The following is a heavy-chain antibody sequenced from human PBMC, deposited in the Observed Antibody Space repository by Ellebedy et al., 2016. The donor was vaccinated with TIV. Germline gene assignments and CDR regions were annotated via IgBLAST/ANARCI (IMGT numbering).Heavy chain of an antibody. J-gene: IGHJ4*02. CDR2: INIYNGNT. CDR1: GHTFTSDG. CDR3: ARGITGPVDLGY. V-gene: IGHV1-18*04. Sequence: AASVKVSCKASGHTFTSDGFAWVRQAPGQGLEWMGWINIYNGNTNYAKSFQGRVTMTTDTSTNTAYLDLRSLRPDDPAVYYCARGITGPVDLGYWGQGTLVTVSS. D-gene: IGHD1-1*01.